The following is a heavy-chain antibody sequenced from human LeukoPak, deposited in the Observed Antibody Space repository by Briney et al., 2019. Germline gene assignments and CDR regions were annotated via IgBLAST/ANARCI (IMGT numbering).Heavy chain of an antibody. J-gene: IGHJ4*02. Sequence: PSETLSLTCTVSGGSISSYYWSWIRQPPGKGLEWIGYIYYSGSTYYNPSLKSRVTISIDTSKNQFSLKLSSVTTADTAVYYCAIEGPSPPDPLPRYFDYGAKETLV. CDR1: GGSISSYY. V-gene: IGHV4-59*12. CDR2: IYYSGST. CDR3: AIEGPSPPDPLPRYFDY. D-gene: IGHD1-14*01.